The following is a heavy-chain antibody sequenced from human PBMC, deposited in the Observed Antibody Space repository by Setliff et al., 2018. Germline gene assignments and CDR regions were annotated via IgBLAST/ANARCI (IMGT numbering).Heavy chain of an antibody. Sequence: GASVKVSCKASGYTFTNYGITWVRQAPGQGLEWMGWISAYTGNAYYAHKLQDRVTMTTDTSTGTAYMELRSLTSDDTAVYYCSRLVRYCTTTSCQRLSGDEYWGQGTVVTVSS. V-gene: IGHV1-18*01. J-gene: IGHJ4*02. D-gene: IGHD2-2*01. CDR3: SRLVRYCTTTSCQRLSGDEY. CDR1: GYTFTNYG. CDR2: ISAYTGNA.